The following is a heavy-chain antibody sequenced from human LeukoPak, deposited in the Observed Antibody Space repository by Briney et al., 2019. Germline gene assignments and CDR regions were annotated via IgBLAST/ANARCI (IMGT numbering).Heavy chain of an antibody. CDR2: IYYSGST. CDR3: ARAGGRDFHFDS. V-gene: IGHV4-4*02. J-gene: IGHJ4*02. Sequence: SETLSLTCAVSGGSITNSYWWTWVRQSPGKGLEWVGEIYYSGSTNYNPSLKSRVTMSVDKSKNQFSLKLSSVTAADTAFYFCARAGGRDFHFDSWGQGNLVTVSS. CDR1: GGSITNSYW. D-gene: IGHD5-12*01.